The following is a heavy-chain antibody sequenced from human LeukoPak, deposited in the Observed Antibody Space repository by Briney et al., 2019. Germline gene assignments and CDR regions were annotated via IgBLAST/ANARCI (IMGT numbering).Heavy chain of an antibody. J-gene: IGHJ2*01. Sequence: VKVSCKASGXTFTDXYIHWVRQAPGQGLEYMGWINPNTGGPTYAQKFQGRVTMTRDTSITTIYMELSSLRSDDTAVYYCARDRGYLDLWGRGTLVTVSS. CDR1: GXTFTDXY. V-gene: IGHV1-2*02. CDR2: INPNTGGP. CDR3: ARDRGYLDL.